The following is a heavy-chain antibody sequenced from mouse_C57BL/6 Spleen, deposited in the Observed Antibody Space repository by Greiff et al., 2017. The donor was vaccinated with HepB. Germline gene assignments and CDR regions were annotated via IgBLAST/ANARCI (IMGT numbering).Heavy chain of an antibody. Sequence: QVQLQQPGAELVMPGASVKLSCKASGYTFTSYWMHWVKQRPGQGLEWIGEIDPSDSYTNYNQKFKGKSTLTVDKSSSTAYMQLSSLTSEDSAVYYCAGSWAITTDYYYAMDYWGQGTSVTVSS. J-gene: IGHJ4*01. D-gene: IGHD1-1*01. CDR2: IDPSDSYT. CDR3: AGSWAITTDYYYAMDY. CDR1: GYTFTSYW. V-gene: IGHV1-69*01.